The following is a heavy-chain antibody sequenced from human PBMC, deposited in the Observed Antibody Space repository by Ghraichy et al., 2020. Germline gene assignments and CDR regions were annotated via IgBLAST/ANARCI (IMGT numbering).Heavy chain of an antibody. J-gene: IGHJ6*03. CDR1: GGSLSGYS. Sequence: SETLSLTCAVYGGSLSGYSWNWIRQPPGKGLQWIGEINHSGSTNYNPSLKSRVTMSVDTSKNQFSLRLTSVTAADTGVYYCARLPPANYYYSYYMDVWGKGTTVTVSS. CDR2: INHSGST. V-gene: IGHV4-34*01. CDR3: ARLPPANYYYSYYMDV.